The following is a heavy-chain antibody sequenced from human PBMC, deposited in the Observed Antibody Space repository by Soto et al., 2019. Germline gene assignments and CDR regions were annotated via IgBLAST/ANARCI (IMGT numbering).Heavy chain of an antibody. CDR2: IWYDGNNK. J-gene: IGHJ3*02. D-gene: IGHD3-10*01. V-gene: IGHV3-33*01. CDR3: ARDLPLYYGSGTYYSRAFDI. Sequence: TGGSLRLSCAASGFTFSSYGMHWVRQAPGMGLEWVAVIWYDGNNKYYADSLRGRFTISRDNSKNTLYLQMNSLRAEDTAVYYCARDLPLYYGSGTYYSRAFDIWGQGTMVTVSS. CDR1: GFTFSSYG.